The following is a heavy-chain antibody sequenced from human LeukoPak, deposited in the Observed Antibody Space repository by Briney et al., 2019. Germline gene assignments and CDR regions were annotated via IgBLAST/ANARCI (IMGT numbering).Heavy chain of an antibody. Sequence: VASVKVSCKASGYTFTSYGISWVRQAPGQGLEWMGWISAYNGNTNYAQKLQGRVTMTTDTSTSTAYMELRSLRSDDAAVYYCARAPVGATVWWFDPWGQGTLVTVSS. CDR1: GYTFTSYG. CDR3: ARAPVGATVWWFDP. J-gene: IGHJ5*02. D-gene: IGHD1-26*01. V-gene: IGHV1-18*01. CDR2: ISAYNGNT.